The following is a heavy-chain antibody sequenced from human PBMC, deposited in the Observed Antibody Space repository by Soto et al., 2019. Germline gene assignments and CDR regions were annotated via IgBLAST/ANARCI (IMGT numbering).Heavy chain of an antibody. D-gene: IGHD2-21*01. CDR3: ASIVGYYGMDG. CDR1: GGTFSSYS. CDR2: IIPILGIA. Sequence: SVKVSCKASGGTFSSYSISWVRQAPGQGLEWMGRIIPILGIANYAQKFQGRVTITADKSTSTAYMELSSLRSEDTAVDYCASIVGYYGMDGWGQGKTVTFSS. J-gene: IGHJ6*02. V-gene: IGHV1-69*02.